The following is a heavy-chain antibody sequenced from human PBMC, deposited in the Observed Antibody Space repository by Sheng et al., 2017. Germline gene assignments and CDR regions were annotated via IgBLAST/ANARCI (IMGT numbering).Heavy chain of an antibody. V-gene: IGHV1-69*13. J-gene: IGHJ4*02. CDR3: AREQSNFGEFDS. Sequence: QVQLVQSGAEVKKPGSSVKVSCKTSGGTFSSFAFSWVRQAPGQGLEWMGGIITIFGTANYAQKFQGRITITADESTSTAYMELSSLRSEDTAVYYCAREQSNFGEFDSWGQGTLVTVSS. D-gene: IGHD3-10*01. CDR1: GGTFSSFA. CDR2: IITIFGTA.